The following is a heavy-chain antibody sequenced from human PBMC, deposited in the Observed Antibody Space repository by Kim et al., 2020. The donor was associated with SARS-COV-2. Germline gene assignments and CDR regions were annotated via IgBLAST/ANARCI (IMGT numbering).Heavy chain of an antibody. CDR2: IYYSGST. Sequence: SETLSLTCTVSGGSISSSSYYWGWIRQPPGKGLEWIGSIYYSGSTYYNPSLKSRVTISVDTSKNQFSLKLSSVTAADTAVYYCARGPGLVRLTYFDYWGQGTLVTVPS. J-gene: IGHJ4*02. V-gene: IGHV4-39*01. D-gene: IGHD3-10*01. CDR3: ARGPGLVRLTYFDY. CDR1: GGSISSSSYY.